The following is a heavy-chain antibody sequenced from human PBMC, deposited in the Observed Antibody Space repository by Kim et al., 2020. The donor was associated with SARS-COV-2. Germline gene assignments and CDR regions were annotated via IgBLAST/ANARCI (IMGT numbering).Heavy chain of an antibody. CDR2: IIPIFGTA. Sequence: SVKVSCKASGGTFSSYAISWVRQAPGQGLEWMGGIIPIFGTANYAQKFQGRVTTTADESTSTAYMELSSLRSEDTAVYYCAREAQSMVRGVITTFDYWGQGTLVTVCS. J-gene: IGHJ4*02. D-gene: IGHD3-10*01. V-gene: IGHV1-69*13. CDR1: GGTFSSYA. CDR3: AREAQSMVRGVITTFDY.